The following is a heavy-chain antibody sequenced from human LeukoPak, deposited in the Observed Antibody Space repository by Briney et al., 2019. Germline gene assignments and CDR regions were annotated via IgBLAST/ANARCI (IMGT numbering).Heavy chain of an antibody. V-gene: IGHV3-33*01. CDR2: IWRDGTKE. CDR3: ARDDFWTGYLGYFHH. D-gene: IGHD3/OR15-3a*01. CDR1: GFTFRSFG. Sequence: PGGSLRLSCAASGFTFRSFGLHWVRQTPGKGLEWLAVIWRDGTKEYYADSVKGRFTISKDDSKNTLFLQMNSLRAEDTAVYYCARDDFWTGYLGYFHHWGQGTLVTVSP. J-gene: IGHJ1*01.